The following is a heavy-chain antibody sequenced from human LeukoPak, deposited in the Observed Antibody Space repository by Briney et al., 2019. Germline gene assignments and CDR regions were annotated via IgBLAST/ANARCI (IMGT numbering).Heavy chain of an antibody. V-gene: IGHV4-39*02. Sequence: SETLSLTCSVSGGSIGTDSYYGGWVRQPPGKGLEWIGSMYYGGTTYFNPSLKSRVTLSVDTSKNDFSLRLSSVAAADSAVYFCATGKYSGYYDYWGQGTLVTVSS. J-gene: IGHJ4*02. CDR2: MYYGGTT. D-gene: IGHD5-12*01. CDR3: ATGKYSGYYDY. CDR1: GGSIGTDSYY.